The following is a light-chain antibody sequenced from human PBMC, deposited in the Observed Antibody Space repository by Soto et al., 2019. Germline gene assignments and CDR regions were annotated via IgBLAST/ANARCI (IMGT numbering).Light chain of an antibody. CDR3: QQYSKWPWT. Sequence: EIVMTQSPATLSVSPGERASLSCRASQSVSSYLAWYQQKPGQAPRLLIYGASTRATGIPARFSGSGSGTELTLTISILQSEYFAVYYCQQYSKWPWTFGQGTKVEIK. CDR2: GAS. J-gene: IGKJ1*01. V-gene: IGKV3-15*01. CDR1: QSVSSY.